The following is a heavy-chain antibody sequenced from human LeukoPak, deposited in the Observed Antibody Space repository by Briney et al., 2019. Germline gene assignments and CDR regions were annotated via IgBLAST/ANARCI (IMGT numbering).Heavy chain of an antibody. CDR3: ARDMGSSWYWFDP. Sequence: ASVKVSCKASGYTFTGYYMHWVRQAPGQGLEWMGWINPNSGGTNYAQKFQGWVTMTRDTSISTAYMELSRLRSDDTAVYYCARDMGSSWYWFDPWGQGTLVTVSS. J-gene: IGHJ5*02. CDR2: INPNSGGT. CDR1: GYTFTGYY. V-gene: IGHV1-2*04. D-gene: IGHD6-13*01.